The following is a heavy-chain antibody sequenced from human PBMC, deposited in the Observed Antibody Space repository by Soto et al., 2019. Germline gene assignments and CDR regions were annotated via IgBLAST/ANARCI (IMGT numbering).Heavy chain of an antibody. Sequence: QVQLVQSGAEVKKPGSSVKVSCKASGGTSSSYTISWVRQAPGQGLEWMGRIIPILGIANYAQKFQGRVTITADKSTSTAYMELSSLRSEDTAVYYCARVSRGYCSSTSCHHYDYWGQGTLVTVSS. CDR3: ARVSRGYCSSTSCHHYDY. CDR2: IIPILGIA. CDR1: GGTSSSYT. D-gene: IGHD2-2*01. J-gene: IGHJ4*02. V-gene: IGHV1-69*02.